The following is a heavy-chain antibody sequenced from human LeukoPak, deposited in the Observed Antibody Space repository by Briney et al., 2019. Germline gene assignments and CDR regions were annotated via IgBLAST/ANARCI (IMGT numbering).Heavy chain of an antibody. J-gene: IGHJ5*02. CDR2: IIPIFGTA. Sequence: GSSVKVSCKASGGTFGSYAISWVRQAPGQGLEWMGGIIPIFGTANYAQKFQGRVTITADESTSTAYMELSSLRSEDTAVYYCARVLLRYFDWSHPNWFDPWGQGTLVTVSS. V-gene: IGHV1-69*01. CDR3: ARVLLRYFDWSHPNWFDP. D-gene: IGHD3-9*01. CDR1: GGTFGSYA.